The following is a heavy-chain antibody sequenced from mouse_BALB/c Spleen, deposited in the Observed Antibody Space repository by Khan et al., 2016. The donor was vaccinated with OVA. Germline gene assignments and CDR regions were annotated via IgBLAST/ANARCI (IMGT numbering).Heavy chain of an antibody. CDR1: GYSITSDYA. CDR3: ASDGSRYNYAMDY. CDR2: ISYSGST. Sequence: EVQLQESGPGLVKPSQSLSLTCTVTGYSITSDYAWNWIRQFPGNKLEWMGYISYSGSTNYNPALKSRISITRDTSKHQFFLQLNSVTTEDTATYYCASDGSRYNYAMDYWGQGTSVTVSS. D-gene: IGHD2-3*01. V-gene: IGHV3-2*02. J-gene: IGHJ4*01.